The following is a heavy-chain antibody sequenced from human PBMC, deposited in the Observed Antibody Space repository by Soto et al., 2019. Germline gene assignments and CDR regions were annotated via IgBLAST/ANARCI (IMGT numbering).Heavy chain of an antibody. V-gene: IGHV2-5*02. CDR3: YCTKGDGHNRGQFDS. CDR1: GFSLSTSGVG. J-gene: IGHJ5*01. CDR2: IYWDDDK. Sequence: SGPTLVNPTQTLTLTCTFSGFSLSTSGVGVGWIRQPPGKALEWLALIYWDDDKRYSPSLKSRLTITKDTSKNQVVLTMTNMDLRDEATDLCYCTKGDGHNRGQFDSWGQGTLVTVSS. D-gene: IGHD1-1*01.